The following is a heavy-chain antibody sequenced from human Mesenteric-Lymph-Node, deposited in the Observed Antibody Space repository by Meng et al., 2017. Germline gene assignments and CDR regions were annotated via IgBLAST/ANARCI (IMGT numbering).Heavy chain of an antibody. J-gene: IGHJ4*02. D-gene: IGHD1-26*01. V-gene: IGHV4-39*07. Sequence: SETLSLTCTVSGGSISSSSYYWGWIRQPPGKGLEWIGSIYYSGSTYYNPSLKSRVTMSVDTSKNLFSLKLSSVTAADTAMYYCARDRGYSGSYYFDYWGQGTLVTVSS. CDR1: GGSISSSSYY. CDR2: IYYSGST. CDR3: ARDRGYSGSYYFDY.